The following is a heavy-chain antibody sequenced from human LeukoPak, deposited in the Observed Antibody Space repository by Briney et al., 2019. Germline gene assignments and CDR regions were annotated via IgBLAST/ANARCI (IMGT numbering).Heavy chain of an antibody. CDR3: ARAPITSPFYFDY. CDR2: INWSGGST. Sequence: PGGSLRLSCTASGFAFAEHGMSWVRQVPGKGLEWVSGINWSGGSTGYADPLRGRFTISRDNAKNSLYLQMDSLRAEDTALYYCARAPITSPFYFDYWGQGTLVTVS. J-gene: IGHJ4*02. CDR1: GFAFAEHG. V-gene: IGHV3-20*04. D-gene: IGHD2-2*01.